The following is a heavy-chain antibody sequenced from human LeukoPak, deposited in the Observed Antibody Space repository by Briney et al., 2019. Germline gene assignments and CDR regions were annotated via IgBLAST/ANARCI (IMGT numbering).Heavy chain of an antibody. J-gene: IGHJ4*02. Sequence: GGSLRLSCTASGFTFGDYAMSWVRQAPGKGLEWVSVIYRGGETYYADSVKGRFTISRDNSKNTLFLQMNNLRAEDTAVYYCARAQYCSGGSCYGDYWGQGTLVTVSS. CDR2: IYRGGET. D-gene: IGHD2-15*01. V-gene: IGHV3-53*01. CDR3: ARAQYCSGGSCYGDY. CDR1: GFTFGDYA.